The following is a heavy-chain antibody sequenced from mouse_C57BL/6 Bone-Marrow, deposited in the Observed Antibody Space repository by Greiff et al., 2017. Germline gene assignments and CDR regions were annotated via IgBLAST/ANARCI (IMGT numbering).Heavy chain of an antibody. J-gene: IGHJ2*02. V-gene: IGHV5-6*02. CDR1: GFTFSSYG. CDR2: ISSGGNYT. D-gene: IGHD5-1*01. CDR3: ARRGYLLDY. Sequence: EVKLVESGGDLVKPGGSLKLSCAASGFTFSSYGMSWVRQTPDKRLEWVATISSGGNYTYYPDSVKGRFTISRDNAKNTLYLQMSSLKSEDTAMYYCARRGYLLDYWGQGTSLTVSS.